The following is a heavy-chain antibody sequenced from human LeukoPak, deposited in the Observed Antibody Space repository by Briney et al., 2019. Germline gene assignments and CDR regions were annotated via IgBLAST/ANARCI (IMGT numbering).Heavy chain of an antibody. D-gene: IGHD3-9*01. Sequence: SETLSLTCTVSGGSIRSYYWSWIRQPPGKGLEWIGYIYYSGSTNYNPSLKSRVTISVDASKNQFSLRLSSVTAADTAVYYCARLRYFDWLFPYYFDYWGQGTLVTVSS. V-gene: IGHV4-59*01. CDR1: GGSIRSYY. CDR2: IYYSGST. J-gene: IGHJ4*02. CDR3: ARLRYFDWLFPYYFDY.